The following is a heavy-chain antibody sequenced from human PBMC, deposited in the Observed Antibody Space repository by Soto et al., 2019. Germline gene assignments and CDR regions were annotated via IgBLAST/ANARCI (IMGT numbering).Heavy chain of an antibody. V-gene: IGHV3-23*01. Sequence: LRLSFAGSGFTFCSYAMTWVRQAPGKLLEWVSTTRSNGEYTYYSNSVKGRFTVSRDNSKNTLYLEMSSLRAEDTAVYYCAKDSKSGALSAACVYCMVVWDQGTMLAVS. CDR3: AKDSKSGALSAACVYCMVV. CDR2: TRSNGEYT. J-gene: IGHJ6*01. CDR1: GFTFCSYA. D-gene: IGHD2-2*01.